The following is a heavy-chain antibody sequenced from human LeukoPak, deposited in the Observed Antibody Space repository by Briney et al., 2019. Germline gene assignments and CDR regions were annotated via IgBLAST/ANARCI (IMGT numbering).Heavy chain of an antibody. CDR1: GESFSGYY. Sequence: SETLSLTCAVYGESFSGYYWTWVRQPPGKGLEWIGDINHSGRTTYNPSLKSRVIISVDTSKNLFPLNLTSVTAADTPGDFCSGPGKRRYNRDVGGKGTTVAVSS. J-gene: IGHJ6*03. V-gene: IGHV4-34*01. D-gene: IGHD7-27*01. CDR3: SGPGKRRYNRDV. CDR2: INHSGRT.